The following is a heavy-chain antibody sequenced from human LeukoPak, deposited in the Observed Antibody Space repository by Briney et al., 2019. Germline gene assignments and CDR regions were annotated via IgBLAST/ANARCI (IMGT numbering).Heavy chain of an antibody. J-gene: IGHJ4*02. V-gene: IGHV4-39*02. CDR3: ARDSPMYYYDSSGYYRPGLRGPFDY. Sequence: SETLSLTCTVSGGSISSSSYYWGWIRQPPGKGLEWIGSIYYSGSTYYNPSLKSRVTISVDTSKNQFSLKLSSVTAADTALYYCARDSPMYYYDSSGYYRPGLRGPFDYWGQGTLVTVSS. CDR2: IYYSGST. CDR1: GGSISSSSYY. D-gene: IGHD3-22*01.